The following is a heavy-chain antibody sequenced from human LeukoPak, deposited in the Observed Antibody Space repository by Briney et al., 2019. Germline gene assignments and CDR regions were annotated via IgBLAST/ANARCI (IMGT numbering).Heavy chain of an antibody. Sequence: GESLKISCKGSGYSFTRYWIGWVRQMPGKGLEWMGIIYPGGSETRYSPSFQGQVTISADKSISTAYLQWSSVKASDTAMYYCARAWYSTTWPTSFYCDYWGQGTLLTVSS. V-gene: IGHV5-51*01. CDR1: GYSFTRYW. J-gene: IGHJ4*02. D-gene: IGHD6-13*01. CDR2: IYPGGSET. CDR3: ARAWYSTTWPTSFYCDY.